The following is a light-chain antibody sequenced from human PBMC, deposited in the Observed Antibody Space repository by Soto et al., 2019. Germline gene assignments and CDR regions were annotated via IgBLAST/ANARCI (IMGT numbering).Light chain of an antibody. V-gene: IGKV3-11*01. Sequence: EIVLTQSPATLSLSPGERATLSCRASQSVSSYLAWYQQKPGQAPRLLIYDASNRATGIPARFSGSGSGTDFTLTISSLEPEEFAVYYCQQRSNWPPTWTFGQRTKLEIK. CDR3: QQRSNWPPTWT. J-gene: IGKJ1*01. CDR2: DAS. CDR1: QSVSSY.